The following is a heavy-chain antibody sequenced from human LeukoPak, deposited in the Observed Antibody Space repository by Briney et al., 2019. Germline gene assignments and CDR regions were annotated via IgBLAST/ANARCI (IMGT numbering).Heavy chain of an antibody. V-gene: IGHV1-69*04. CDR2: IIPILDTP. D-gene: IGHD3-22*01. CDR3: ARDLTSYYYDNNGAFDF. Sequence: SVTVSCKASGGTFSSYAINWVRQAPGQGLEWMGRIIPILDTPNYAQKFQGRVTITADKSTSTAYMELSSLRAEDTAVYYCARDLTSYYYDNNGAFDFWGQGTLVTVSS. J-gene: IGHJ4*02. CDR1: GGTFSSYA.